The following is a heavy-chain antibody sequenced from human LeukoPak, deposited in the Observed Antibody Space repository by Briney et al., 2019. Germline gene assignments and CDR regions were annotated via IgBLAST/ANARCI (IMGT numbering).Heavy chain of an antibody. CDR3: ARVVVTAIWIDY. CDR2: INSYSSYI. Sequence: GGSLRLSCAASKFTFSSYSMNWVRQAPGKGLEWVSSINSYSSYIYYADSVKGRFTISRDNAKNSLYLQMNSLRAGDTAVYYCARVVVTAIWIDYWGQGTLVTVSS. V-gene: IGHV3-21*01. J-gene: IGHJ4*02. D-gene: IGHD2-21*02. CDR1: KFTFSSYS.